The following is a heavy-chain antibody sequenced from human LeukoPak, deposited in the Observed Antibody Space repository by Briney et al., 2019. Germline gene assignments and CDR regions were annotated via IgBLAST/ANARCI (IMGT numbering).Heavy chain of an antibody. CDR3: ARDKEGRDGYNSYYFDY. Sequence: GASVKVSCKASGYTFTNYYMHWVRQAPGQGLEWMGGIIPIFGTANYAQKFQGRVTITADKSTSTAYMELSSLRSEDTAVYYCARDKEGRDGYNSYYFDYWGQGTLVTVSS. CDR2: IIPIFGTA. CDR1: GYTFTNYY. D-gene: IGHD5-24*01. V-gene: IGHV1-69*06. J-gene: IGHJ4*02.